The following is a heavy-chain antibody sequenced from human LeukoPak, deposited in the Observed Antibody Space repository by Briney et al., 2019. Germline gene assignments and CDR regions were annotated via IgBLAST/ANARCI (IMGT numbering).Heavy chain of an antibody. CDR3: ARDRRAAAGTFDY. V-gene: IGHV1-8*01. CDR2: MNPNSGNT. CDR1: GYTFTSYD. J-gene: IGHJ4*02. Sequence: ASVKVSCKASGYTFTSYDINWVRQATGQGLEWMGWMNPNSGNTGYAQKFQGRVTITRNTSISTAYMELSSLRSEDTAVYYCARDRRAAAGTFDYWGQGTLVTVSS. D-gene: IGHD6-13*01.